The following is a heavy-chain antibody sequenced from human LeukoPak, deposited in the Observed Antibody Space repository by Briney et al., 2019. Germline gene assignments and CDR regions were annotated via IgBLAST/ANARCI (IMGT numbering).Heavy chain of an antibody. Sequence: KPSETLSLPCAVYGGSFSGYYWSWIRQPPGKGLEWIGEINHSGSTHYNPSLKSRVTISVDTSKNQFSLKLSSVTAADTAVYYCASRRARYCSSTSCLSNPFDIWGQGTMVTVSS. D-gene: IGHD2-2*01. CDR3: ASRRARYCSSTSCLSNPFDI. V-gene: IGHV4-34*01. J-gene: IGHJ3*02. CDR2: INHSGST. CDR1: GGSFSGYY.